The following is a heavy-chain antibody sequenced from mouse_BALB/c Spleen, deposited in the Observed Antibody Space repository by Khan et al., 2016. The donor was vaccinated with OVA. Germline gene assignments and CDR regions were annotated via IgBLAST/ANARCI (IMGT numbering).Heavy chain of an antibody. Sequence: VQLKESGPGLLKPSQSLSLTCTVTGYSITSDYAWNWIRQFPGNKLEWMGYISYSGNTNYNPSLKSRISITRDTTKNQFFLQLNSVTIEDTATXYCARVYGGDFDYWGQGTTLTVSS. CDR1: GYSITSDYA. J-gene: IGHJ2*01. V-gene: IGHV3-2*02. CDR2: ISYSGNT. D-gene: IGHD1-1*01. CDR3: ARVYGGDFDY.